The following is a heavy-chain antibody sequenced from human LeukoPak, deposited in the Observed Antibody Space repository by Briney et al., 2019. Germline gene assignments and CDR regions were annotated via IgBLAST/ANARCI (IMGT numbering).Heavy chain of an antibody. D-gene: IGHD2-2*01. J-gene: IGHJ6*03. V-gene: IGHV1-2*02. CDR3: ARDREYCSSTSCHYYYYYYMDV. CDR1: GYTFTSYA. Sequence: ASVKVSCKASGYTFTSYAMNWVRQAPGQGLEWMGWINPNSGGTNYAQKFQGRVTMTRDTSISTAYMELSRLRSDDTAVYYCARDREYCSSTSCHYYYYYYMDVWGKGTTVTVSS. CDR2: INPNSGGT.